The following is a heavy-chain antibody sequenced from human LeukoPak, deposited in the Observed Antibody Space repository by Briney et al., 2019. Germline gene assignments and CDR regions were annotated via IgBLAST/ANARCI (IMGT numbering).Heavy chain of an antibody. D-gene: IGHD3-22*01. CDR1: GFTFGYYA. CDR3: SRAVLHYYDSSGPPA. Sequence: GRSLRLSCTASGFTFGYYAMSWFRQAPGKGLEWVGFIRSKAYGGTTEYAASVKGRFTISRDDSKSIAYLQMNSLKTEDTAVYYCSRAVLHYYDSSGPPAWGQGTLVTVSS. J-gene: IGHJ4*02. V-gene: IGHV3-49*03. CDR2: IRSKAYGGTT.